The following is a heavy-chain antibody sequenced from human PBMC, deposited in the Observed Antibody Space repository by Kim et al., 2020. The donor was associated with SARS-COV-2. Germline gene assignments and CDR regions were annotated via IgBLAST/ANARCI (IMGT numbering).Heavy chain of an antibody. CDR2: ISSSSSYI. CDR1: GFTFSSYS. V-gene: IGHV3-21*01. CDR3: ASLPLLGDPIDY. D-gene: IGHD3-16*01. J-gene: IGHJ4*02. Sequence: GGSLRLSCAASGFTFSSYSMNWVRQAPGKGLEWVSSISSSSSYIYYADSVKGRFTISRDNAKNSLYLQMNSLRAEDTAVYYCASLPLLGDPIDYWGQGTLVTVSS.